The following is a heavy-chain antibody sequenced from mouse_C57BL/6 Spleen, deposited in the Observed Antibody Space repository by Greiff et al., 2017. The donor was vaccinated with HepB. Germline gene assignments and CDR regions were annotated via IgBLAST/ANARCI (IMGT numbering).Heavy chain of an antibody. Sequence: VQLQQSGAELVMPGASVKLSCKASGYTFTSYWMHWVKQRPGQGLEWIGELDPSDSYTNYNQKFTGKSTLTVDKSSSTAYMQLSRLTSEDSAVYYGAREGGYYGSYYYAMDYWCQGTSVTVSS. CDR1: GYTFTSYW. D-gene: IGHD1-1*01. V-gene: IGHV1-69*01. CDR3: AREGGYYGSYYYAMDY. CDR2: LDPSDSYT. J-gene: IGHJ4*01.